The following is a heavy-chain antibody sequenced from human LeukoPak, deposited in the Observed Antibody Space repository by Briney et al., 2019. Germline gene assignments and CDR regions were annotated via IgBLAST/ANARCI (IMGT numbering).Heavy chain of an antibody. Sequence: SETLSLTCSVSGASISDSSDYWGWIRQPPGKGLEWIGSFHYSGSTYYNSSLKSRVTISVDTSNNQFSLKLSSVTAADTAVYYCASPGGGDRNWGQGTLVTVSS. D-gene: IGHD2-21*01. V-gene: IGHV4-39*01. CDR2: FHYSGST. CDR3: ASPGGGDRN. CDR1: GASISDSSDY. J-gene: IGHJ4*02.